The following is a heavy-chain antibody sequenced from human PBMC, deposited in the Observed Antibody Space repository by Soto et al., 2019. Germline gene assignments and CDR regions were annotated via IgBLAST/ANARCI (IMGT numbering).Heavy chain of an antibody. D-gene: IGHD3-22*01. V-gene: IGHV1-69*01. CDR2: IIPIFGTA. CDR1: GGTFSSYA. CDR3: AREGASGSHIGY. Sequence: QVQLVQSGAEVKKPGSSVKDSCKASGGTFSSYAISWVRQAPGQGLEWMGGIIPIFGTANYAQKFQGRVTITADESTSTAYMELNSLRSEDTAVYYCAREGASGSHIGYWGQGTLVTVSS. J-gene: IGHJ4*02.